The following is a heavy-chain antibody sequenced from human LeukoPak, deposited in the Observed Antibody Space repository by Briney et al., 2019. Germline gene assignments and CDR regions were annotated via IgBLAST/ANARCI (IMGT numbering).Heavy chain of an antibody. V-gene: IGHV4-59*01. CDR2: IYYSGST. J-gene: IGHJ3*02. D-gene: IGHD6-19*01. Sequence: SETLSLTCTVSGGSISSYYWSWIRQPPGKGLEWIGYIYYSGSTNYNPSLKSRVTISVDTSKNQFSLKLSSVTAADTAVYYCARDFGLVAGTSNDAFDIWGQGTMVTVSS. CDR3: ARDFGLVAGTSNDAFDI. CDR1: GGSISSYY.